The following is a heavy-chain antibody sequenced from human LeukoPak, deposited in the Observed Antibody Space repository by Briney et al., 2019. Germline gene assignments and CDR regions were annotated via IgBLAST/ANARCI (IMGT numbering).Heavy chain of an antibody. J-gene: IGHJ3*02. V-gene: IGHV1-2*02. CDR2: INPNSGGT. Sequence: ASVKVSCKAPGYTFTGYYMHWVRQAPGQGLEWMGWINPNSGGTNYAQKFQGRVTMTRDTSISTAYMELSRLRSDDTAVYYCASPYCSSTSGYGAFDIWGQGTMVTVSS. CDR1: GYTFTGYY. D-gene: IGHD2-2*01. CDR3: ASPYCSSTSGYGAFDI.